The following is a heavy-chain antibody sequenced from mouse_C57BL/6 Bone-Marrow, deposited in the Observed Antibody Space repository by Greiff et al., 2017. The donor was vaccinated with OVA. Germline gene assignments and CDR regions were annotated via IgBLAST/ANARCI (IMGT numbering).Heavy chain of an antibody. CDR1: GYTFTSYW. CDR2: IDPSDSYT. J-gene: IGHJ4*01. CDR3: ERGEVYDALYYYAMDY. Sequence: QVQLQQPGAELVMPGASVKLSCKASGYTFTSYWMHWVKQRPGQGLEWIGEIDPSDSYTNYNQKFKGKSTLTVDKSSSTAYMQLSSLTSEDSAVYYCERGEVYDALYYYAMDYWGQGTSVTVSS. V-gene: IGHV1-69*01. D-gene: IGHD2-3*01.